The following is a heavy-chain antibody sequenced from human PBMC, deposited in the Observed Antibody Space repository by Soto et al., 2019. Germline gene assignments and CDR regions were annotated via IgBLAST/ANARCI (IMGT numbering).Heavy chain of an antibody. V-gene: IGHV3-9*01. Sequence: LRLSCAASGFTFDDYAMHWVRQAPGKGLEWVSGINWNSGSIGYADSVKGRFTISRDNAKNSLYLQMNSLRTEDTALYYCAKGYNYDRSGNPDYWGQGTLVTVSS. J-gene: IGHJ4*02. CDR1: GFTFDDYA. CDR2: INWNSGSI. CDR3: AKGYNYDRSGNPDY. D-gene: IGHD3-22*01.